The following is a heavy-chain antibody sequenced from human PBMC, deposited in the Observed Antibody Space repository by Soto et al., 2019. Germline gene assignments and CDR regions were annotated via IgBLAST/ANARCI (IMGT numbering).Heavy chain of an antibody. J-gene: IGHJ6*03. CDR1: GGSLSDYF. CDR3: ARGEWMIRGADYYYYMDV. Sequence: PSETLSLTCVVSGGSLSDYFWSWIRQPPGMALEWIGEINHLGSINYNPSLKSRVTISVDTSKNQFSLRLTSVTAADTALYYCARGEWMIRGADYYYYMDVWGKGTPVTVSS. V-gene: IGHV4-34*01. D-gene: IGHD3-10*01. CDR2: INHLGSI.